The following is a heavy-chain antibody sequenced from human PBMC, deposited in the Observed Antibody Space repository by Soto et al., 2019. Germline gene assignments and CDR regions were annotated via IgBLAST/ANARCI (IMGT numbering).Heavy chain of an antibody. J-gene: IGHJ5*02. V-gene: IGHV1-69*13. D-gene: IGHD6-19*01. Sequence: ASVKVSCKASGGTFSSYAISWVRQAPGQGLEWMGGIIPIFGTANYAQKFQGRVTITADESTGTAYMELSSLRSEDTAVYYCARDRIAVAGTVTDWFDPWGQGTLVTVSS. CDR2: IIPIFGTA. CDR3: ARDRIAVAGTVTDWFDP. CDR1: GGTFSSYA.